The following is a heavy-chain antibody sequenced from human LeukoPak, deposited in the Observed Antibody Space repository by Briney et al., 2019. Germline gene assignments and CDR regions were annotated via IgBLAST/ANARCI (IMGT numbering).Heavy chain of an antibody. J-gene: IGHJ4*02. V-gene: IGHV3-30*02. CDR3: AKPTAGSPTAAGLDY. CDR1: GFTPSSYG. CDR2: ISFSGGNV. D-gene: IGHD4-17*01. Sequence: RRRCLCPSCALSGFTPSSYGTDWVSPAPHEGRGWGSYISFSGGNVHYAESVQGRFTIARDNSKSTVFLQMSSLRPEDTAVYYCAKPTAGSPTAAGLDYWGQGTLVTVSS.